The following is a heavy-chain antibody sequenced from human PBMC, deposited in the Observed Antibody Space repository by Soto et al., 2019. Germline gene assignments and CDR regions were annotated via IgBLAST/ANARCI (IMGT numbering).Heavy chain of an antibody. CDR3: ARGDRGGSGSPASYYYSGLDV. Sequence: DVQLLESGGHLVQPGGSLRLSCAASGFTFSSYAMSWVRQAPGKGLEWVSRVGAGGDMTYYSDSVKGRFTISRDNSNNALFLQMNSLRIEDTALYYCARGDRGGSGSPASYYYSGLDVWGQGTTVTVS. V-gene: IGHV3-23*01. CDR2: VGAGGDMT. D-gene: IGHD3-10*01. J-gene: IGHJ6*02. CDR1: GFTFSSYA.